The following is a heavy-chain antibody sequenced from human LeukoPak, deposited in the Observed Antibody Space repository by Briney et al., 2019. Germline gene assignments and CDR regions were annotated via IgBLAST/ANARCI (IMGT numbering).Heavy chain of an antibody. CDR3: TTFYHEYSPY. CDR1: GFSFMNAW. V-gene: IGHV3-15*01. Sequence: GGSLRLSCAASGFSFMNAWMIWVRQAPGKGLDWVGRIKSNADGGTPDYAAPARGRFTISRDDSKNTLYLQMNSLTTEDTAVYYCTTFYHEYSPYWGRGTLVTVSS. CDR2: IKSNADGGTP. J-gene: IGHJ4*02. D-gene: IGHD2/OR15-2a*01.